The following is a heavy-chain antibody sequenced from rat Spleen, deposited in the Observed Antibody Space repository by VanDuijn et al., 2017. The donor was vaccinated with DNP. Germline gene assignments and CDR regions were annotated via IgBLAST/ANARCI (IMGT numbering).Heavy chain of an antibody. D-gene: IGHD1-1*01. Sequence: EVQLQESGPGLVKPSQSLSLTCSVTGYSITSNYWGWIRKFPGNKMEWIGHISYSGSTSYNPSLKSRISITRDTSKNQFFLQLNSLTTEDTATYYCARYFYTFDYWGQGVMVTVSS. V-gene: IGHV3-1*01. CDR1: GYSITSNY. CDR2: ISYSGST. J-gene: IGHJ2*01. CDR3: ARYFYTFDY.